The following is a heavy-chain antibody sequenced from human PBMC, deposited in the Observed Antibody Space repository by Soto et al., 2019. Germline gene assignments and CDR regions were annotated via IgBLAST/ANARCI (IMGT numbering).Heavy chain of an antibody. CDR2: MNPNSGNT. J-gene: IGHJ6*03. D-gene: IGHD3-3*01. CDR3: ARGRSIFGLGRTSYYYYYMDV. V-gene: IGHV1-8*01. CDR1: GYTFTSYD. Sequence: ASVKVSCKASGYTFTSYDINWVRQATGQGLEWMGWMNPNSGNTGYAQKFQGRVTMTRNTSISTAYMELSSLRSEDTAVYYCARGRSIFGLGRTSYYYYYMDVWGKGTTVTVSS.